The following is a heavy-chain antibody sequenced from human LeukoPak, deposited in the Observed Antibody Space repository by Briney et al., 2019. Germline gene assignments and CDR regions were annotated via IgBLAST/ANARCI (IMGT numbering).Heavy chain of an antibody. CDR3: ARVTPGYGDYYFDY. CDR1: GGTFSSYT. CDR2: IIPILGIA. V-gene: IGHV1-69*02. Sequence: ASVKVSCKASGGTFSSYTISWVRQAPRQGLEWMGRIIPILGIANYAQKFQGRVTITADKSTSTAYMELSSLRSEDTAVYYCARVTPGYGDYYFDYWGQGTLVTVSS. D-gene: IGHD4-17*01. J-gene: IGHJ4*02.